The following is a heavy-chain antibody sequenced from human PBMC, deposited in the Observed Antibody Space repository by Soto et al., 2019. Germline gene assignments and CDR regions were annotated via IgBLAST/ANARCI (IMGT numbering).Heavy chain of an antibody. D-gene: IGHD6-13*01. Sequence: GGSLRLSCAASGFTFSSYAMSWVRQAPGKGLEWVSAISGSGGSTYYADSVKGRFTISRDNSKNTLYLQMNSLRAEDTAVYYCAKGGDHSSSWYYFDYWGQGTLVTVSS. CDR1: GFTFSSYA. V-gene: IGHV3-23*01. CDR2: ISGSGGST. J-gene: IGHJ4*02. CDR3: AKGGDHSSSWYYFDY.